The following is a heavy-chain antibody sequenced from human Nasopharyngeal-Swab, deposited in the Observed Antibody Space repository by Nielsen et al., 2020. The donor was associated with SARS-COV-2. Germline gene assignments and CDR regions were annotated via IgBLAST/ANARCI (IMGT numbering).Heavy chain of an antibody. CDR3: ARDSEPPGGFDY. J-gene: IGHJ4*02. CDR2: INPNSGGT. CDR1: GYTFTGYY. D-gene: IGHD4-23*01. V-gene: IGHV1-2*06. Sequence: ASVKVSCKASGYTFTGYYMHWVRQAPGQGLEWMGRINPNSGGTNYAQKFQGRVTMTRDTSISTAYMELRSLRSDDTAVYYCARDSEPPGGFDYWGQGTLVTVSS.